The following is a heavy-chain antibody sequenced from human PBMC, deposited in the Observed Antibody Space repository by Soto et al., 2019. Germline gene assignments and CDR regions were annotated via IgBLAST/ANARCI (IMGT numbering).Heavy chain of an antibody. CDR3: ARDLRGYRFYFDY. Sequence: QVQLQESGPGLVTPSQTLSLTCTVSGGSISSGGYYWSWIRQRPGTSLEWIGYIYYSGSTYYNPSLKSRVTISVDTSKIQFSLKLSSVTAAYTAEYYCARDLRGYRFYFDYWGQGTLVTVSS. J-gene: IGHJ4*02. D-gene: IGHD5-18*01. CDR1: GGSISSGGYY. V-gene: IGHV4-31*03. CDR2: IYYSGST.